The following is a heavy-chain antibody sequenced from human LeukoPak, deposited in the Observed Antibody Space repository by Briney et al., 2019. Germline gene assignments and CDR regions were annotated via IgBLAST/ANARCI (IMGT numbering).Heavy chain of an antibody. CDR2: FDPEDGET. J-gene: IGHJ6*02. CDR3: TTCLNGAGQPVAIYYYGMDV. Sequence: ASVKVSCKVSGYTLTEMSFHWVRQATGGALEWMGGFDPEDGETVYAPKFQGRVTMTEDTSADTAYMELSSLRSEDTAVYYCTTCLNGAGQPVAIYYYGMDVWGQGTTVTVSS. V-gene: IGHV1-24*01. D-gene: IGHD2-2*01. CDR1: GYTLTEMS.